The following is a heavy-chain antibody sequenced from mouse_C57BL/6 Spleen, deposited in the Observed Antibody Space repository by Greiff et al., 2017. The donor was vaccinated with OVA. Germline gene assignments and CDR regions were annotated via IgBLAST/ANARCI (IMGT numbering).Heavy chain of an antibody. CDR2: ISDGGSYT. CDR3: ARDHHGYFDY. V-gene: IGHV5-4*01. J-gene: IGHJ2*01. CDR1: GFTFSSYA. Sequence: EVHLVESGGGLVKPGGSLKLSCAASGFTFSSYAMSWVRQTPEKRLEWVATISDGGSYTYYPDNVKGRFTISRDNAKNNLYLQMSHLKSEDTAMYYCARDHHGYFDYWGKGTTLTVSS.